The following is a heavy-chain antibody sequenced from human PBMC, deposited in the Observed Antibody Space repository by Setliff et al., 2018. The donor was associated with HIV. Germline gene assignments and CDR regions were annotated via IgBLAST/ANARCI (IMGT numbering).Heavy chain of an antibody. V-gene: IGHV4-30-2*01. CDR2: IYHSGST. J-gene: IGHJ4*02. D-gene: IGHD4-4*01. CDR3: ATTTAPAGPFDY. Sequence: SETLSLTCAVSGGSISSGGYSWNWIRQPPGKGLEWIGYIYHSGSTNYNPSLKSRVTISVDTSKNQFSLKLTSVTAADTAIYYCATTTAPAGPFDYWGLGTLVTVSS. CDR1: GGSISSGGYS.